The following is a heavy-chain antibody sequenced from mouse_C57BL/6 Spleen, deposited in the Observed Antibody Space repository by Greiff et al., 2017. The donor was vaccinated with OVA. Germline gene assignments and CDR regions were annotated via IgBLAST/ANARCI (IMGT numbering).Heavy chain of an antibody. D-gene: IGHD2-4*01. V-gene: IGHV4-1*01. CDR1: GIDFSRYW. CDR3: ARPDAYYDYDEGFAY. CDR2: INPDSSTI. Sequence: EADGIDFSRYWMSWVRRAPGKGLEWIGEINPDSSTINYAPSLKDKFIISRDNAKNTLYLQMSKVRSEDTALYYCARPDAYYDYDEGFAYWGQGTLVTVSA. J-gene: IGHJ3*01.